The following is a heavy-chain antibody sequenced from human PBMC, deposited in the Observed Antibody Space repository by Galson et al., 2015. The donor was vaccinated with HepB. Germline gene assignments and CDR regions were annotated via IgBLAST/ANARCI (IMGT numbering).Heavy chain of an antibody. J-gene: IGHJ5*02. CDR2: IKSKTDGETT. CDR3: TTDVYYSTYWSWLDP. CDR1: GFPFNNAW. Sequence: SLRLSCAASGFPFNNAWMTWVRQAPGMGLEWVGRIKSKTDGETTDYAAPVKGRFTISRDDSKNRLYLQMNSLKPADTAVFYCTTDVYYSTYWSWLDPWGQGTLVTLSS. V-gene: IGHV3-15*01. D-gene: IGHD2-8*02.